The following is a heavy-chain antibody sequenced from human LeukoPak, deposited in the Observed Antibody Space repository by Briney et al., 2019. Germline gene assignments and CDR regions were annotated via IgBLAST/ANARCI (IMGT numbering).Heavy chain of an antibody. D-gene: IGHD3-10*01. V-gene: IGHV3-21*01. J-gene: IGHJ5*02. CDR2: ITSSNSYI. CDR1: GFTFSTYR. Sequence: PGGSLRLSCGASGFTFSTYRMNWVRQAPGKGLEWVSSITSSNSYIHYADSVKGRFTISRDNAKNSLYLQMNSLRAEDTAIYYCTRDQNFYGSGRGFDPWGQGTLVTVSS. CDR3: TRDQNFYGSGRGFDP.